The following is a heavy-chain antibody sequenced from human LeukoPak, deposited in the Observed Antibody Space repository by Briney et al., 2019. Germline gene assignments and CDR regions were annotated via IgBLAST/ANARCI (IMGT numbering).Heavy chain of an antibody. J-gene: IGHJ4*02. D-gene: IGHD6-13*01. V-gene: IGHV4-59*08. Sequence: SEALSLTCTVSGGSISSYYWSWIRQPPGKGLEWIGYIYYSGSTNYNPSLKSRVTISVDTSKNQFSLKLSSVTAADTAVYYCASHKYSSSWGYFDYWGQGTLVTVSS. CDR1: GGSISSYY. CDR2: IYYSGST. CDR3: ASHKYSSSWGYFDY.